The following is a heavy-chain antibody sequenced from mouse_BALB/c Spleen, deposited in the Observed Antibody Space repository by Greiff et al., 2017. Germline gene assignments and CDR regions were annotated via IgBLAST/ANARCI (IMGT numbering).Heavy chain of an antibody. D-gene: IGHD1-1*01. Sequence: QVQLQQSGPQLVRPGASVKISCTASGYSFTSYWLHSVKQRPGQGLECIGMIDPSDSETRLNQKFKDKATLTVDKSSSTAYMQLSSPTSEDSAVYYCARGGYYYGSRDYFDYWGQGTTLTVSS. J-gene: IGHJ2*01. V-gene: IGHV1S126*01. CDR1: GYSFTSYW. CDR3: ARGGYYYGSRDYFDY. CDR2: IDPSDSET.